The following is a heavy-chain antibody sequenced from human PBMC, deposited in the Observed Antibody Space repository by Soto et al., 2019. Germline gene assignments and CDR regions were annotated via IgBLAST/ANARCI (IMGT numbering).Heavy chain of an antibody. D-gene: IGHD2-2*01. CDR3: AKSAGGYCSTTTCAGNFGYFDL. CDR2: ISGSGDST. J-gene: IGHJ2*01. Sequence: EVHLLESGGGLVQPGGSLRLSCAASGFTFSSYAMSWVRQAPGKGLEWVSGISGSGDSTYYAASVKGRFTMSRDNSKSTRYLQVNSRRADDTAVYYCAKSAGGYCSTTTCAGNFGYFDLWGRGTLVAVSS. CDR1: GFTFSSYA. V-gene: IGHV3-23*01.